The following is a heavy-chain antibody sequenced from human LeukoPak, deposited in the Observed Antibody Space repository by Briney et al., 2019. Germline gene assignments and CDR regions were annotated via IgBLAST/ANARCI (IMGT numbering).Heavy chain of an antibody. CDR3: ARMSGSRLPGN. CDR2: IKQDGSEK. CDR1: GFTFSSYW. J-gene: IGHJ4*02. V-gene: IGHV3-7*01. D-gene: IGHD3-3*01. Sequence: GGSLRLSCAASGFTFSSYWMSWVRQAPGKGLEWVANIKQDGSEKYYVDSVKGRFTISRDNGKNSLYLQMNSLRAEDTAVYYCARMSGSRLPGNWGQGTLVTVSS.